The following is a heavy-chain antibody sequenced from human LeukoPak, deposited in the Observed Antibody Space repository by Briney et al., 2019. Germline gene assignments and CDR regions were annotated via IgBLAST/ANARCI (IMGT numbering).Heavy chain of an antibody. CDR3: ARQNRNYYGSGSYYNYYYYYMDV. J-gene: IGHJ6*03. V-gene: IGHV4-34*01. D-gene: IGHD3-10*01. CDR2: INHSGST. Sequence: PSETLSLTCAVYGGSFSGYYWSWIRQPPGKGLEWIGEINHSGSTNYNPSLKSRVTISVDTSKNQFSLKLSSVTAADTAVYYCARQNRNYYGSGSYYNYYYYYMDVWGKGTTVTVSS. CDR1: GGSFSGYY.